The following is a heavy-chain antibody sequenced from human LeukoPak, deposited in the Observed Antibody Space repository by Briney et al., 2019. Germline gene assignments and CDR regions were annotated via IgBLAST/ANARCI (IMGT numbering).Heavy chain of an antibody. D-gene: IGHD3-10*01. CDR3: ARSGPYSRLWFGEVNRADY. V-gene: IGHV4-39*01. CDR2: IYYSGGT. J-gene: IGHJ4*02. Sequence: SETLSLTCTVSGGSISSSSYYWGWIRQPPGKGLEWIGSIYYSGGTYYNPSLKSRVTISVDTSKNQFSLKLSSVTAADTAVYYCARSGPYSRLWFGEVNRADYWGRGTLVTVSS. CDR1: GGSISSSSYY.